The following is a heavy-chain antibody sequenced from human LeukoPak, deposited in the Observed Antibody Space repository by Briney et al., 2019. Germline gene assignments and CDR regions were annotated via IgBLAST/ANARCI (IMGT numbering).Heavy chain of an antibody. CDR1: GFTFSSYE. V-gene: IGHV3-48*03. CDR3: ARDKGGSGMEWPRLDDAFDI. Sequence: GGSVRLSCAASGFTFSSYEMNWVRQAPGKGLEGVSYIRSSGSTIYYADYVKGRFTISRDNAKNSLYLQMNSLRAEDTAVYYCARDKGGSGMEWPRLDDAFDIWGQGTMVTVSS. D-gene: IGHD3-3*01. J-gene: IGHJ3*02. CDR2: IRSSGSTI.